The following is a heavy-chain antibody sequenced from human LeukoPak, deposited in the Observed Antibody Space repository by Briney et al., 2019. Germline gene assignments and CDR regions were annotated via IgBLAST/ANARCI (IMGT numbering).Heavy chain of an antibody. J-gene: IGHJ4*02. Sequence: GGSLRLSCAASGFTFSSYSMNWVRQAPGKGLEWVSVIYSGGSTYYADSVKGRFTISRDNSKNTLYLQMNSLRAEDTAVYYCARDGRGYFDYWGQGTLVTVSS. CDR1: GFTFSSYS. V-gene: IGHV3-66*01. D-gene: IGHD1-1*01. CDR3: ARDGRGYFDY. CDR2: IYSGGST.